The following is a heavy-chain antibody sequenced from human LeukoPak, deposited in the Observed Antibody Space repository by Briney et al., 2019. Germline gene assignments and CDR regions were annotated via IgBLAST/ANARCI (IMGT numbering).Heavy chain of an antibody. CDR1: GYTFTGYY. V-gene: IGHV1-2*02. CDR2: INPNSGGT. D-gene: IGHD6-6*01. J-gene: IGHJ4*02. CDR3: ARESIAARVCSY. Sequence: ASVKVSCKASGYTFTGYYMHWVRQAPGQGLEWMGWINPNSGGTNYAQKFQGRVTMTRDTSISTAYMELSRLRSDDTAVYYCARESIAARVCSYWGQGTLVTVSS.